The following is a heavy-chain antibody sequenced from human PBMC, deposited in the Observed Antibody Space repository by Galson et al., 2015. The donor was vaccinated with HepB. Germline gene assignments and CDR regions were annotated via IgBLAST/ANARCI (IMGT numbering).Heavy chain of an antibody. D-gene: IGHD6-13*01. CDR2: INHSGST. J-gene: IGHJ4*02. Sequence: SETLSLTCAVYGGSFSGYYWSWIRQPPGKGLEWIGEINHSGSTNYNPSLKSRVTISVDTSKNQFSLKLSSVTAADTAVYYCARGIGTEAFESSSPRHFDYWGQGTLVTVSS. CDR3: ARGIGTEAFESSSPRHFDY. V-gene: IGHV4-34*01. CDR1: GGSFSGYY.